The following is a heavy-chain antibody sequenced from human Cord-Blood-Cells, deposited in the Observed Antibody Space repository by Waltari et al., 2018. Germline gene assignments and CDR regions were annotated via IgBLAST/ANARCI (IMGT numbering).Heavy chain of an antibody. V-gene: IGHV4-39*01. CDR2: IYYSGST. D-gene: IGHD3-3*01. Sequence: QLQLQESGPGLVKPSETLSLTCTVSGGSIRSRSYYWGWFRQPPGKGLEWIGSIYYSGSTYYNPSLKSRVTISVDTSKNQFSLKLSSVTAADTAVYYCARVQENYDFWSGYNWFDPWGQGTLVTVSS. CDR3: ARVQENYDFWSGYNWFDP. CDR1: GGSIRSRSYY. J-gene: IGHJ5*02.